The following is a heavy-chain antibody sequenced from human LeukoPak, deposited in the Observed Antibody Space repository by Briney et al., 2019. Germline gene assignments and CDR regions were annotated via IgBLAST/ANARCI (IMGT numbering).Heavy chain of an antibody. D-gene: IGHD2-8*02. CDR3: ARAGRYGTGCPDY. CDR1: GFTFSRYW. Sequence: GGSLRLSCAASGFTFSRYWMSWVRQAPGKGLEWVAYIKQDGGEKYYVDSVKGRFTISRDNARNSLYLQMDSLGLEDRAVYYCARAGRYGTGCPDYWGQGTQVTVSS. CDR2: IKQDGGEK. V-gene: IGHV3-7*01. J-gene: IGHJ4*02.